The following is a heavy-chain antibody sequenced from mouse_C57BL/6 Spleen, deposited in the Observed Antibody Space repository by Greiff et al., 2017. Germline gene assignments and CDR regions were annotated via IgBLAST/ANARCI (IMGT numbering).Heavy chain of an antibody. J-gene: IGHJ3*01. V-gene: IGHV1-81*01. CDR1: GYTFTSYG. D-gene: IGHD4-1*01. CDR3: ASFNWDGFAY. CDR2: IYPRSGNT. Sequence: VQLQESGAELARPGASVKLSCKASGYTFTSYGISWVKQRTGQGLEWIGEIYPRSGNTYYNEKFKGKATLTADKSSSTAYMELRSLTSEDSAVYFCASFNWDGFAYWGQGTLVTVSA.